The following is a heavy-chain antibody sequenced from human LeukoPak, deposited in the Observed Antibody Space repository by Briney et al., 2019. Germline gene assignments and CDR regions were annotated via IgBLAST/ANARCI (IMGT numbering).Heavy chain of an antibody. CDR1: GGSISSSNW. Sequence: SETLSLTCAVSGGSISSSNWWSWVRQPPGKGLEWIGEIYHSGSTNYNPSLKSRVAISVDKSKNQFSLKLSSVTAADTAVYYCARVLAAAGNNWFDPWGQGTLVTVSS. J-gene: IGHJ5*02. V-gene: IGHV4-4*02. CDR3: ARVLAAAGNNWFDP. CDR2: IYHSGST. D-gene: IGHD6-13*01.